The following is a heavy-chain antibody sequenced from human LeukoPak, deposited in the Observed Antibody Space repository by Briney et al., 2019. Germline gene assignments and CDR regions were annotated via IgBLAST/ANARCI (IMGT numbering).Heavy chain of an antibody. CDR3: ARLSSSGYYEDAFDY. CDR1: GGTFSSYA. V-gene: IGHV1-69*13. Sequence: SVKVSCKASGGTFSSYAISWVRQAPGQGLEWMGGIIPIFGTANYAQKFQGRVTITADESTSTAYMELSSLRSEDTAVYYCARLSSSGYYEDAFDYWGQGTLVTVSS. J-gene: IGHJ4*02. CDR2: IIPIFGTA. D-gene: IGHD3-22*01.